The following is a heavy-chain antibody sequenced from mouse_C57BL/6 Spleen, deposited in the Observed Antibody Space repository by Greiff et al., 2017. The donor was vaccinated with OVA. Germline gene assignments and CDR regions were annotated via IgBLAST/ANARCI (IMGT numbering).Heavy chain of an antibody. CDR2: IYPGSGST. V-gene: IGHV1-55*01. D-gene: IGHD1-1*01. CDR1: GYTFTSYW. J-gene: IGHJ1*03. CDR3: ARYAYGSSYGYFDV. Sequence: VQLQQPGAELVKPGASVKMSCKASGYTFTSYWITWVKQRPGQGLEWIGDIYPGSGSTNYNEKFKSKATLTVDTSSSTAYMQLSSLTSEDSAVYYCARYAYGSSYGYFDVWGTGTTVIVSS.